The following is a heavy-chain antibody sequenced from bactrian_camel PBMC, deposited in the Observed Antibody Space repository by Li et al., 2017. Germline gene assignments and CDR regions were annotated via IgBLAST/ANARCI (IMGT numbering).Heavy chain of an antibody. V-gene: IGHV3S1*01. CDR2: IYIAFRPDDQRT. D-gene: IGHD8*01. CDR1: EYTSNSDC. J-gene: IGHJ6*01. CDR3: ASKTWTCANNFQSASDFAY. Sequence: HVQLVESGGGSVQAGGSLRLSCAVSEYTSNSDCMGWFRQAPGKEREAVATIYIAFRPDDQRTYYAVSVKGRFTVSRDNNRKTLYLQMSGLQPEDTGVYYCASKTWTCANNFQSASDFAYWGQGTQVTVS.